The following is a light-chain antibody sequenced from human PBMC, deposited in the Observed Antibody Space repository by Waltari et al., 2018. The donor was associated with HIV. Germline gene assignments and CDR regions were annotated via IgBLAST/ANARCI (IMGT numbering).Light chain of an antibody. Sequence: ALTPPASVSGSPGQSITISCPGTRRDLVPCYQQHPGKAPKVMIYEVSKRPSGVSNRFSGSKSGNTASLTISGLQAEDEADYYCCSYAGSSTWVFGGGTKLTVL. CDR1: RRDL. CDR3: CSYAGSSTWV. V-gene: IGLV2-23*02. J-gene: IGLJ3*02. CDR2: EVS.